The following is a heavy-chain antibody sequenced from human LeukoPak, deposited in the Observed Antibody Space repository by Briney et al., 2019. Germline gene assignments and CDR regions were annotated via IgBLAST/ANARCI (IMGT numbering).Heavy chain of an antibody. D-gene: IGHD1-1*01. CDR2: IHYSGST. CDR3: ARVWNDVAFYYYFYMDV. J-gene: IGHJ6*03. V-gene: IGHV4-61*01. CDR1: GDSISNSRYY. Sequence: PSETLSLTCTVSGDSISNSRYYWSWIRQPPGKGLEWIGYIHYSGSTNYNPSLKSRVTISVDTSKNQFSLKLSSVTAADTAVYYCARVWNDVAFYYYFYMDVWGKGTTVTVSS.